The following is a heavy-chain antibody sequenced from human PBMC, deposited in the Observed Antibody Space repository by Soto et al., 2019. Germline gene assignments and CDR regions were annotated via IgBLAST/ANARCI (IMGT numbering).Heavy chain of an antibody. V-gene: IGHV1-69*02. Sequence: QLVQSGAEVKKPGSSVKVSCKVSGGTFSSYTITWVRQAPGEGLEWMGRIIPMFDIINYAQKFQGRVTITPDNSTNTAYMELTSLKSDDTAVYYCARVAHENYGMDLWGQGTTVTVSS. CDR2: IIPMFDII. J-gene: IGHJ6*02. CDR3: ARVAHENYGMDL. CDR1: GGTFSSYT. D-gene: IGHD2-15*01.